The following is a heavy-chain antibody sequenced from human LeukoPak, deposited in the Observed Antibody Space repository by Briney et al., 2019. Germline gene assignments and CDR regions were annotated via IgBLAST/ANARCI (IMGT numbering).Heavy chain of an antibody. Sequence: PGGSLRLSCAASGFTFSSYSMNWVRQAPGKGLEWVSSISSSSSYIYYADSVKGRFTISRDNSKNTLYLQMNSLRAEDTAIYYCAKDRRGYSGYDPYYFDFWGQGTLVTVSS. CDR2: ISSSSSYI. J-gene: IGHJ4*02. V-gene: IGHV3-21*04. D-gene: IGHD5-12*01. CDR3: AKDRRGYSGYDPYYFDF. CDR1: GFTFSSYS.